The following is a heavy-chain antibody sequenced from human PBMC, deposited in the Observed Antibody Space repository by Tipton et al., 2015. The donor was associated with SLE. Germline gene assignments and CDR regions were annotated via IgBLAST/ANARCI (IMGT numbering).Heavy chain of an antibody. CDR1: GFTFSDYY. Sequence: SLRLSCAGSGFTFSDYYMSWIRQAPGKGLEWVSVIYSNGDTYYADSVQGRFTISRHNSKNTLFLQVNSLRAEDTAVYYCARGYYYGSGYYYMDVWGKGTTVTVSS. J-gene: IGHJ6*03. D-gene: IGHD3-10*01. CDR2: IYSNGDT. V-gene: IGHV3-53*01. CDR3: ARGYYYGSGYYYMDV.